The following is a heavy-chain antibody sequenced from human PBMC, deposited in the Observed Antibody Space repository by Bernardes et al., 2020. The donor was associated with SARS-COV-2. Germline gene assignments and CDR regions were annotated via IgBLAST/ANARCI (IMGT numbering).Heavy chain of an antibody. Sequence: GESLKISCVVSGFTLSDDHINWIRQAPGKGLEWISYITRNGDSIVYSDSVKGRFIISRDNAENSVYLQMNSLRADDTAVYYCLRDGGHRRFQFWGQGTLVTVSS. CDR3: LRDGGHRRFQF. V-gene: IGHV3-11*01. D-gene: IGHD3-16*01. CDR1: GFTLSDDH. J-gene: IGHJ4*02. CDR2: ITRNGDSI.